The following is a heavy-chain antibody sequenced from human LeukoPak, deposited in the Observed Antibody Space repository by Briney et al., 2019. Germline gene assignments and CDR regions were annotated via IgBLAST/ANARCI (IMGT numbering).Heavy chain of an antibody. CDR2: IIPILGIA. CDR3: ARDQSWGLRNWFDP. J-gene: IGHJ5*02. V-gene: IGHV1-69*04. Sequence: SVKVSCKASGGTFSSYAISWVRQAPGQGLEWMGRIIPILGIANYAQKFQGRVTITADRSTSTAYMELSSLRSEDTAVYYCARDQSWGLRNWFDPWGQGTLVTVSS. CDR1: GGTFSSYA. D-gene: IGHD6-13*01.